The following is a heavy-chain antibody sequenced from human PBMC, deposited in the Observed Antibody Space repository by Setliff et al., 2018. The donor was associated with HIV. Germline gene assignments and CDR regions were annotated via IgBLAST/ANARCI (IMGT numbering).Heavy chain of an antibody. CDR2: IRSKAYGGTT. CDR3: TRDKGYAFDI. Sequence: SSGDYYWSWVRQAPGKGLEWVGFIRSKAYGGTTEYAASVKDRFTVSRDDSKSIAYLQIDSLKTEDTAVYYCTRDKGYAFDIWGQGTMVTVSS. D-gene: IGHD5-18*01. CDR1: SSGDYY. V-gene: IGHV3-49*04. J-gene: IGHJ3*02.